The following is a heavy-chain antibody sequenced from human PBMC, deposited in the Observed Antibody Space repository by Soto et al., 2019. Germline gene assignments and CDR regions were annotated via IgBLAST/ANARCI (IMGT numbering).Heavy chain of an antibody. CDR1: GASISSDNW. CDR2: IYHSGST. V-gene: IGHV4-4*02. Sequence: QVQLQESGPGLVKPSGTLSLTCAVSGASISSDNWWSWVRQSPGKGLEWIGEIYHSGSTNYNPSLKSRVTISVDKSKNEFSLKLYSVAAADTAVYYCARDEPYYYDSFGMDVWGQGTTVTVSS. CDR3: ARDEPYYYDSFGMDV. J-gene: IGHJ6*02.